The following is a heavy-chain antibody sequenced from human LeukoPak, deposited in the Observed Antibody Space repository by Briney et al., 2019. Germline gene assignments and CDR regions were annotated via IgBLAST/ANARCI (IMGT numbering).Heavy chain of an antibody. Sequence: GGSLRLSCAASGFTFSSYAMSWVRQAPGKGLKWVSVISGGGASTYYADSVKGRFTISRDNSKNTLYLQMNILRAEDTAVYYCAKGEGIVVVPAAVPNWGQGTLVTVS. CDR1: GFTFSSYA. CDR3: AKGEGIVVVPAAVPN. D-gene: IGHD2-2*01. V-gene: IGHV3-23*01. CDR2: ISGGGAST. J-gene: IGHJ4*02.